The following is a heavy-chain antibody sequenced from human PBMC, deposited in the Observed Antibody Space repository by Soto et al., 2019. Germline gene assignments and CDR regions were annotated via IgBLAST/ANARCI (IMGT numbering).Heavy chain of an antibody. Sequence: GGSLRLSCAASGFTFSSYWMHWVRQVPGKGLVWVSRIHFDGSTTHYADSVKGRFTISRDDAKNTLSLQMNSLRAEDTAVYYCARDAYISGYYQFDYWGQGTLVTVSS. CDR2: IHFDGSTT. V-gene: IGHV3-74*01. CDR3: ARDAYISGYYQFDY. D-gene: IGHD6-19*01. CDR1: GFTFSSYW. J-gene: IGHJ4*02.